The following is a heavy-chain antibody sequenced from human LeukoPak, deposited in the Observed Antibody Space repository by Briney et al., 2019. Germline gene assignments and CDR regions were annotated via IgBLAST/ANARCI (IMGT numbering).Heavy chain of an antibody. V-gene: IGHV1-69*13. CDR1: GGTFSSYA. D-gene: IGHD6-19*01. CDR2: IIPIFGTA. CDR3: ARGPLIFNIAVAGIPPPTEYYFDY. J-gene: IGHJ4*02. Sequence: SVNVSCKASGGTFSSYAISWVRQAPGQGLEWMGGIIPIFGTANYAQKFQGRVTITADESTSTAYMELSSLRSEDTAVYYCARGPLIFNIAVAGIPPPTEYYFDYWGQGTLVTVSS.